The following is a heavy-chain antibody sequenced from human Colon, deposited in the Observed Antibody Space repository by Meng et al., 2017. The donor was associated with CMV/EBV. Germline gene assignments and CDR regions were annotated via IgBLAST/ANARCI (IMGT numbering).Heavy chain of an antibody. D-gene: IGHD2-2*01. V-gene: IGHV1-2*02. Sequence: YTFTGYYMHWVRQAPGQGLEWMGWINPNSGGTNYAQKFQGRVTMTRDTSISTAYMELSRLRSDDTAVYYCAREIVVVPAANGNWFDPWGQGTLVTVSS. CDR2: INPNSGGT. J-gene: IGHJ5*02. CDR1: YTFTGYY. CDR3: AREIVVVPAANGNWFDP.